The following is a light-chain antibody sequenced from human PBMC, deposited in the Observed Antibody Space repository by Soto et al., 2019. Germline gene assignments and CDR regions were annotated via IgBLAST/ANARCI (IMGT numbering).Light chain of an antibody. CDR3: QKYYSAPWT. J-gene: IGKJ1*01. V-gene: IGKV1-27*01. CDR1: QGISNY. CDR2: AAS. Sequence: DIQMTQSPTSLSAFVGDRVTITCRASQGISNYLAWYQQKPGKVPELLIYAASTLQSGVPFRFSGSRSGTDFTLTISSLQPEAVATYYCQKYYSAPWTFGQGTKVDIK.